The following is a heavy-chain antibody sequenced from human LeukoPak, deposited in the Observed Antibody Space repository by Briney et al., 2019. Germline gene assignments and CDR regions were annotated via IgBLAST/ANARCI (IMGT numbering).Heavy chain of an antibody. CDR2: IYYTGTA. Sequence: PSETLSLTCTVSGGSINSYYWSWIRQPPGKGLEFIGHIYYTGTANYNPSLKSRVTISVDTSKNQFSLKVSSVTAAGTAVYYCARLTGPYYYYYMDAWGEGTTVTISS. CDR1: GGSINSYY. V-gene: IGHV4-59*01. CDR3: ARLTGPYYYYYMDA. J-gene: IGHJ6*03. D-gene: IGHD3-9*01.